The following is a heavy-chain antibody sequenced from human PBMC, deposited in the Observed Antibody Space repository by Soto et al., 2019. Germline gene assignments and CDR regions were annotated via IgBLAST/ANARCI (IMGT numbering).Heavy chain of an antibody. J-gene: IGHJ5*02. D-gene: IGHD1-26*01. CDR3: AREVGVPSGWLDP. CDR2: ISARGGLK. CDR1: GFTFTNYA. Sequence: EVQLSESGGDLPQPGGSLRLSCSASGFTFTNYAMTWVRQTPGKGLEWVSGISARGGLKYYADSVQGRFTVSRDNSKKIRCLHMDNLRDEETARYCCAREVGVPSGWLDPGGQGTQVT. V-gene: IGHV3-23*01.